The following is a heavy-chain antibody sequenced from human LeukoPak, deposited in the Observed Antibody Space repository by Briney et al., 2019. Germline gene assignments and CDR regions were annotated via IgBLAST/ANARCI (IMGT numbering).Heavy chain of an antibody. CDR3: ARDQVVLLSLLSEGVGY. CDR1: GYTFTSYG. V-gene: IGHV1-18*01. Sequence: ASVKVSCKASGYTFTSYGISWVRQAPGQGLEWMGCISAYNGNTNYAQKLQGRVTMTTDTSTSTAYMELRSLRSDDTAVYYCARDQVVLLSLLSEGVGYWGQGTLVTVSS. CDR2: ISAYNGNT. J-gene: IGHJ4*02. D-gene: IGHD6-6*01.